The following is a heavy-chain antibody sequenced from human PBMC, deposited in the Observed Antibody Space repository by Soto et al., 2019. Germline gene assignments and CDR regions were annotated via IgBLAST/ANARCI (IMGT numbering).Heavy chain of an antibody. CDR1: GYTFSNYD. V-gene: IGHV1-8*01. Sequence: QVQLVQSGAELKKPGASVKVSCKASGYTFSNYDMNWVRQATGQGPEWIGWVNPNNGDTGYAQKFQGGVTLTTYISTTTAYMELTSLRSEDTAIYYCAKVSRKGSAIDFDYWGQGTLITVSS. CDR3: AKVSRKGSAIDFDY. J-gene: IGHJ4*02. CDR2: VNPNNGDT. D-gene: IGHD3-10*01.